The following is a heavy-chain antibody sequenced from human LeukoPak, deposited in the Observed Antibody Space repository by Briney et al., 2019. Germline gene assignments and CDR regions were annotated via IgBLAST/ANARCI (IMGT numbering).Heavy chain of an antibody. CDR1: GFTFSSHA. CDR3: ARDPPWFDP. V-gene: IGHV3-23*01. CDR2: ISDNSDTI. Sequence: PGGSLRLSCAASGFTFSSHAMSWVRQAPGKGLEWVSSISDNSDTIFYTDSVKGRFTISRDNSRSTSYLQMDSLRAEDTAIYYCARDPPWFDPWGQGTLVAVSS. J-gene: IGHJ5*02.